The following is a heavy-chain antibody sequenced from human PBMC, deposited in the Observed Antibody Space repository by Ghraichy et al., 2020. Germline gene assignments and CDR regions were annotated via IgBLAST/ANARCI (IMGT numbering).Heavy chain of an antibody. CDR2: IRSKSNGYAT. J-gene: IGHJ4*02. D-gene: IGHD6-19*01. Sequence: GGSLRLSCAASGFSFSVSALHWVRQASGKGLEWVARIRSKSNGYATAYAASVEGRFTISRDDSKNAAELQMSSLKTEDTAVYYCTLRNVAGTGDYWSQGTLVTVSS. V-gene: IGHV3-73*01. CDR1: GFSFSVSA. CDR3: TLRNVAGTGDY.